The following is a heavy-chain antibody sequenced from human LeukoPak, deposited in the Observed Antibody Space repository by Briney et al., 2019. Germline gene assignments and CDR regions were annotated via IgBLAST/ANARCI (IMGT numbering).Heavy chain of an antibody. CDR1: GFTFSSYG. Sequence: GGSLRLSCAASGFTFSSYGMHWVRQAPGKGLEWVAVIWYDGSNKYYADSVKGRFTISRDNSKNTLYLQMNSLRAEDTAVYYXXRKAGGPQSGAFDIWGQGTMVTVSS. J-gene: IGHJ3*02. V-gene: IGHV3-33*01. CDR3: XRKAGGPQSGAFDI. D-gene: IGHD2-15*01. CDR2: IWYDGSNK.